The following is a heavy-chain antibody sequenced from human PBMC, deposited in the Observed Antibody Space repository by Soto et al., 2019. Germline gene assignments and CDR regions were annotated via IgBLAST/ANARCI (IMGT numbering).Heavy chain of an antibody. CDR2: ISGSGGST. Sequence: LRLSCAASGFSLRSYAMSWVRQAPGKGLEWVSAISGSGGSTYYADSVKGRFTISRDNSKNTLYLQMNSLRAEDTAVYYCAKALRIQLWFWFDPWGQGTLVTVSS. CDR1: GFSLRSYA. V-gene: IGHV3-23*01. J-gene: IGHJ5*02. D-gene: IGHD5-18*01. CDR3: AKALRIQLWFWFDP.